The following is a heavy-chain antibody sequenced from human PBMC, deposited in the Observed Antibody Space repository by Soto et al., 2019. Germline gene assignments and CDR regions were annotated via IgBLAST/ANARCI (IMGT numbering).Heavy chain of an antibody. CDR1: GFSLSTSGVG. CDR2: IYWDDDK. V-gene: IGHV2-5*02. CDR3: AHQGQAPSHVERAFDI. Sequence: QITLKESGPTLVKPTQTLTLTCTFSGFSLSTSGVGVGWIRQPPGKALEWLALIYWDDDKRYSPSLKSRLTITKDTYKNQVVLKMTNMDPVDTATYYCAHQGQAPSHVERAFDIWGQGTMVTVSS. J-gene: IGHJ3*02.